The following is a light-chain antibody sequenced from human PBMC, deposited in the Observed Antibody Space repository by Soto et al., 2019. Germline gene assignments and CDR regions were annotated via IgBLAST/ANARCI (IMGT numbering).Light chain of an antibody. Sequence: DIQMTQSPSSLSASVGDRVTITCRASQSISSYLNWYQQKPEKAPKLLIYAASSLQSGVPSRFSGSGPETDFTLTISSLQPEDFATYYCQQSYSTPYTFGQGTKLEIK. J-gene: IGKJ2*01. CDR2: AAS. CDR3: QQSYSTPYT. V-gene: IGKV1-39*01. CDR1: QSISSY.